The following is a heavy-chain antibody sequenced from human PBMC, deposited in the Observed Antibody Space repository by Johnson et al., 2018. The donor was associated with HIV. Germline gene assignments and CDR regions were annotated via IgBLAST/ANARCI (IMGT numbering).Heavy chain of an antibody. V-gene: IGHV3-30*03. D-gene: IGHD6-19*01. CDR2: ISNDGTKK. CDR3: ARDWGLYSSGWYVDAFDI. Sequence: QMQLVESGGGLIQPGRSLRLSCAASGFTFSSYGMHWVRQAPAKGLEWVASISNDGTKKYYADSVQGRFTISRDNSKNTLYLQMNSLRAEDTAVCYCARDWGLYSSGWYVDAFDIWGQGTMVTVSS. J-gene: IGHJ3*02. CDR1: GFTFSSYG.